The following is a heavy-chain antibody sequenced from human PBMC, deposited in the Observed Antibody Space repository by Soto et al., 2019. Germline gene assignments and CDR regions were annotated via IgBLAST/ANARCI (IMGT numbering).Heavy chain of an antibody. CDR2: IVGGGAQT. CDR1: GFTFTNYA. CDR3: AREGINRIWDFDY. Sequence: EVQLLESGGGLVQPGGSLRLSCVASGFTFTNYAMSWVRQAPGKGLEWVSGIVGGGAQTFYADSVKGRFTIARDNSENTLLLQMNSLTAEDTAIYYCAREGINRIWDFDYWSLGTLVTVSS. V-gene: IGHV3-23*01. D-gene: IGHD3-16*01. J-gene: IGHJ4*02.